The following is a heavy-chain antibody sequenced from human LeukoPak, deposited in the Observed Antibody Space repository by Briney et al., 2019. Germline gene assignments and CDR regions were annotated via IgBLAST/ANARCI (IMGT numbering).Heavy chain of an antibody. J-gene: IGHJ4*02. V-gene: IGHV1-18*01. CDR3: ARDPPGLTLGSPGDY. D-gene: IGHD3-16*01. CDR1: GYTFTSYG. CDR2: ISANNGGT. Sequence: ASVKVSCKASGYTFTSYGIAWVRQAPGQGLQWMGWISANNGGTSYSQKLQGRVTMTTDTSTNTAYMELRSLTSDDTAVYYCARDPPGLTLGSPGDYWGRGTLVIVSS.